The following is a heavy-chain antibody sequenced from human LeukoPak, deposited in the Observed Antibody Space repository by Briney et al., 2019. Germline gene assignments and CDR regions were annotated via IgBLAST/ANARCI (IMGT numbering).Heavy chain of an antibody. CDR1: GFTFSSYG. J-gene: IGHJ4*02. CDR2: ISYDGSNK. V-gene: IGHV3-30*18. D-gene: IGHD4-17*01. Sequence: GRSLRLSCAASGFTFSSYGMHWVRQAPGKGLEWVAVISYDGSNKYYADSVKGRFTISRDNAKYSLYLQMNSLTAEDTAVYYCAKPWDYVAQTHFDYWGQGTLVTVSS. CDR3: AKPWDYVAQTHFDY.